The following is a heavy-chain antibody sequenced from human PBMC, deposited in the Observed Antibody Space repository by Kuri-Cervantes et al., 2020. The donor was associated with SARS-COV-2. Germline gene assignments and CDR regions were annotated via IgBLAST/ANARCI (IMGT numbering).Heavy chain of an antibody. CDR2: ISSSSSYI. J-gene: IGHJ6*03. Sequence: ETLSLTCTVSGYSISSGYYWGWIRQPPGKGLEWVSSISSSSSYIYYADSVKGRFTISRDNAKNSLYLQMNSLRAEDTAVYYCAGSYFWSANGSCCYYYYYMDVWGKGTTVTVSS. CDR1: GYSISSGYY. V-gene: IGHV3-21*01. D-gene: IGHD3-3*01. CDR3: AGSYFWSANGSCCYYYYYMDV.